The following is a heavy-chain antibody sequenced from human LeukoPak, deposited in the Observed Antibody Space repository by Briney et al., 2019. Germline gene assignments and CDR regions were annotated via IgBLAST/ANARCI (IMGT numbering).Heavy chain of an antibody. J-gene: IGHJ6*02. V-gene: IGHV4-59*08. CDR1: GGSISSYY. CDR2: IYYSGST. Sequence: SETLSLTCTVSGGSISSYYWSWIRQPPGKGLEWIGYIYYSGSTNYNPSLKSRVTISVDRSKNQFSLKLSSVTAADTAVYYCARVLAQSYYYYGMDVWGQGTTVTVSS. CDR3: ARVLAQSYYYYGMDV. D-gene: IGHD3-3*01.